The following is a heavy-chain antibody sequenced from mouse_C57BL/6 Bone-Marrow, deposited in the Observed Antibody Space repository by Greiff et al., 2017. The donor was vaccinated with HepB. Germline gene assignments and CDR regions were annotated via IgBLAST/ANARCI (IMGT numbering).Heavy chain of an antibody. CDR3: ARGKRGFAY. J-gene: IGHJ3*01. V-gene: IGHV3-6*01. CDR2: ISYDGSN. CDR1: GYSITSGYY. Sequence: DVKVEESGPGLVKPSQSLSLTCSVTGYSITSGYYWNWIRQFPGNKLEWMGYISYDGSNNYNPSLKNRISITRDTSKNQFFLKLNSVTTEDTATYYCARGKRGFAYWGQGTLVTVSA.